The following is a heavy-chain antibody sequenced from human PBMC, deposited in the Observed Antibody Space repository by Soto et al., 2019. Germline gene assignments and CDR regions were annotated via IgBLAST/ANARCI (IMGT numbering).Heavy chain of an antibody. V-gene: IGHV1-18*03. CDR1: GYTFTSYG. CDR2: ISAYNGNT. D-gene: IGHD2-8*01. Sequence: GASVKVSCKASGYTFTSYGISWVRQAPGQGLEWMGRISAYNGNTNYAQKLQGRVSITSDRSVSTAYMELSSLRSEDMVVYSCVRADIVLMVYAIRLHYWGQGTLVTVSS. J-gene: IGHJ4*02. CDR3: VRADIVLMVYAIRLHY.